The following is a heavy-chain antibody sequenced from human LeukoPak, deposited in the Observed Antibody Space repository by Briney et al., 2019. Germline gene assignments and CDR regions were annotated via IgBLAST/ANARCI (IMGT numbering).Heavy chain of an antibody. CDR1: GFTFSSYA. CDR3: ATTRPGLSGIY. D-gene: IGHD1-1*01. J-gene: IGHJ4*02. CDR2: ISSNGGST. V-gene: IGHV3-64*01. Sequence: PGGSLRLSCAAPGFTFSSYAMHWVRQAPGKGLEYVSAISSNGGSTYYANSVKGRFTISRDNSKNTLYLQMGSLRAEDMAVYYCATTRPGLSGIYWGQGTLVTVSS.